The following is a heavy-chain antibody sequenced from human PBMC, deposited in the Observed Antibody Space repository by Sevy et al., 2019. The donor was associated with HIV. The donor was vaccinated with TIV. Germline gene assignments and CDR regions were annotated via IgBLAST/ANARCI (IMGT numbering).Heavy chain of an antibody. Sequence: GGSLRLSCAASGFTFSNAWMSWVRQAPGKGLEWVGSIKSKTDGRTTDYAAPVKGRFTISRHDSKNTLYLQMNSRKTGDTAVYYWTTEAGTRALNYWGQGTRVTVSS. D-gene: IGHD6-13*01. CDR3: TTEAGTRALNY. CDR1: GFTFSNAW. V-gene: IGHV3-15*01. CDR2: IKSKTDGRTT. J-gene: IGHJ4*02.